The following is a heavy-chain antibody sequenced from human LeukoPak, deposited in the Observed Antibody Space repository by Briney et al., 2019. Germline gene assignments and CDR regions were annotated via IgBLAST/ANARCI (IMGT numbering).Heavy chain of an antibody. D-gene: IGHD2/OR15-2a*01. CDR1: GDSASTNSAA. Sequence: SQTLSLTCAISGDSASTNSAAWNWIRQSPPRGLEWLGRTYYKSKWYNDYAASVRSRMTINSDTSKNQFSLQLNSVTPEDTAVYYCARSVPTFDYWGQGTLVTVSS. CDR2: TYYKSKWYN. CDR3: ARSVPTFDY. V-gene: IGHV6-1*01. J-gene: IGHJ4*02.